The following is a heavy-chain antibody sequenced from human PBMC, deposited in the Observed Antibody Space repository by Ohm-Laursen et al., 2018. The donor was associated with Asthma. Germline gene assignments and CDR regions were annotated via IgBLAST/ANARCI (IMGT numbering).Heavy chain of an antibody. CDR1: GFTFSTYW. CDR2: ISWNSGSI. J-gene: IGHJ4*02. V-gene: IGHV3-74*01. CDR3: VRSVDDGGNSGDY. D-gene: IGHD4-23*01. Sequence: SLRLSCSASGFTFSTYWMHWVRQAPGKGLVWVPGISWNSGSIGYADSVKGRFTISRDNSKNTLYLQMNSLRAEDTAVYYCVRSVDDGGNSGDYWGQGTLVTVSS.